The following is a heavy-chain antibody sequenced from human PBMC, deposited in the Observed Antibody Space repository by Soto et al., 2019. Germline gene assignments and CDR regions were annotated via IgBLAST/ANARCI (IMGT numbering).Heavy chain of an antibody. J-gene: IGHJ4*02. D-gene: IGHD6-19*01. Sequence: QVQLVQSGAEVKGPGSSVTVSCKASGGTFSSYSISWVRQAPGQGLEWMGRIIPIVDITTYAQKLEGRVTITADKSTSTVYRELSSLRSEDTAVYDCARVTSVAGNYFDYWGQGTQVTVSS. CDR3: ARVTSVAGNYFDY. V-gene: IGHV1-69*02. CDR2: IIPIVDIT. CDR1: GGTFSSYS.